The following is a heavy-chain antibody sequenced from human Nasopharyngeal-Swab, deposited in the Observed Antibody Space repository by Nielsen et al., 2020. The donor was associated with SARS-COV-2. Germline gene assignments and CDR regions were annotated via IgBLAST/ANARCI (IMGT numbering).Heavy chain of an antibody. D-gene: IGHD3-9*01. CDR3: ARGTTVRYFDWLFADYGMDV. CDR2: MNHNSGKT. CDR1: GYTFTSYD. Sequence: ASVKVSCKAAGYTFTSYDINWVRQATGQGREWMGWMNHNSGKTGYAQKFQGRVTMTRNTTISTAYMELSSLESEDTAVYYCARGTTVRYFDWLFADYGMDVWGQGTTVTVSS. V-gene: IGHV1-8*01. J-gene: IGHJ6*02.